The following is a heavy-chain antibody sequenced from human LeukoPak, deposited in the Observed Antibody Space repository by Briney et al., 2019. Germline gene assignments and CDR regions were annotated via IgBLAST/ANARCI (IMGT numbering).Heavy chain of an antibody. V-gene: IGHV1-2*06. Sequence: ASVKVSCKASGYTFTGYYMHWVRQAPGQGLEWMGRINPNSGGTNYAQKFQGRVTMTRDTSISTAYIELSRLRSDDTAVYYCARASPHGDYVDYWGQGTLVTVSS. J-gene: IGHJ4*02. CDR2: INPNSGGT. CDR3: ARASPHGDYVDY. CDR1: GYTFTGYY. D-gene: IGHD4-17*01.